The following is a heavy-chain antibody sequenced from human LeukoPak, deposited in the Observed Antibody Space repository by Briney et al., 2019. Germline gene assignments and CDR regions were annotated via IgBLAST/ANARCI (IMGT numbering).Heavy chain of an antibody. CDR3: ARRRQQQLVLNALTPIDY. CDR1: GGSFSGYY. V-gene: IGHV4-34*01. CDR2: INHSGST. Sequence: SETLSLTCAVYGGSFSGYYWSWIRKPPGKGLEWIGEINHSGSTNYNPSLKSRVTISVDTSKNQFSLKLSSVTAADTAVYYCARRRQQQLVLNALTPIDYWGQGTLVTVSS. D-gene: IGHD6-13*01. J-gene: IGHJ4*02.